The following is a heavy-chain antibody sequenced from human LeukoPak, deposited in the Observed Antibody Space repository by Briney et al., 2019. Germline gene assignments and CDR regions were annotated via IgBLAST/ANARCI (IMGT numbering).Heavy chain of an antibody. CDR1: GFTFDDYG. Sequence: GGSLRLSCAASGFTFDDYGMSWLRQAPGKGLEWVSGINWNGGSTGYADSVKGRFTISRDNAKNSLYLQVNSLRAEDTALYYCARRGGYYYMDVWGKGTTVTVSS. V-gene: IGHV3-20*04. CDR3: ARRGGYYYMDV. D-gene: IGHD3-16*01. CDR2: INWNGGST. J-gene: IGHJ6*03.